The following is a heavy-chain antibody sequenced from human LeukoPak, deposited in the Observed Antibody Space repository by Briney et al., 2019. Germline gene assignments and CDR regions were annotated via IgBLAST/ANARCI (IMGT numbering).Heavy chain of an antibody. V-gene: IGHV3-30*02. CDR2: TRYDESKT. Sequence: GGSLRLSCAASGFTFSSNGMHWVRQTPGKGLDWVAFTRYDESKTFYGDSVRGRFTISRDNSKNTPYLQMNSLTIDDSAVYYCAKARYSGSPALDFWGQGTLVTVSS. CDR3: AKARYSGSPALDF. D-gene: IGHD1-26*01. J-gene: IGHJ4*02. CDR1: GFTFSSNG.